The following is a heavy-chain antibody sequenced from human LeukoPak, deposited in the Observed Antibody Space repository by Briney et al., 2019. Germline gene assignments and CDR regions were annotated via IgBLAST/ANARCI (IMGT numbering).Heavy chain of an antibody. CDR3: ARGKIAVAASYYFDY. CDR2: IIPILGIA. CDR1: GGTFSSYA. D-gene: IGHD6-19*01. Sequence: SVKVSCKASGGTFSSYAISWVRRAPGQGLEWMGRIIPILGIANYAQKFQGRVTITADKSTSTAYMELSSLRSEDTAVYYCARGKIAVAASYYFDYWGQGTLVTVSS. J-gene: IGHJ4*02. V-gene: IGHV1-69*04.